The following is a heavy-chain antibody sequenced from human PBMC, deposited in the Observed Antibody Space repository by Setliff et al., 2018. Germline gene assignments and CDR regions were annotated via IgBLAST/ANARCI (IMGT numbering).Heavy chain of an antibody. Sequence: TLSLTCTVSGASLSSGSYYWSWIRQSAGKGLEWIGRIYTSGATTYSPSLKSRVSISADTSKNLFSLRLKSVTAADTAVYYCAKEYVVNSFVSNSHQHYGLDVWGQGTTVTVS. V-gene: IGHV4-61*02. CDR2: IYTSGAT. CDR1: GASLSSGSYY. D-gene: IGHD2-21*01. CDR3: AKEYVVNSFVSNSHQHYGLDV. J-gene: IGHJ6*02.